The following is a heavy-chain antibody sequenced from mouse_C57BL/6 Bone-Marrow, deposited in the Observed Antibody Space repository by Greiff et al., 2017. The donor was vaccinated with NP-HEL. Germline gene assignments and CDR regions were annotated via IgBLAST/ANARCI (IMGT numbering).Heavy chain of an antibody. Sequence: VQLKQSGAELVRPGASVKLSCTASGFNIKDDYMHWVKQRPEQGLEWIGWIDPENGDTEYASKFQGKATITADTSSNPAYLQLSSLTSEDTAVYYCTLYGNYLYFDVWGTGTTVTVSS. J-gene: IGHJ1*03. CDR3: TLYGNYLYFDV. CDR1: GFNIKDDY. CDR2: IDPENGDT. V-gene: IGHV14-4*01. D-gene: IGHD2-1*01.